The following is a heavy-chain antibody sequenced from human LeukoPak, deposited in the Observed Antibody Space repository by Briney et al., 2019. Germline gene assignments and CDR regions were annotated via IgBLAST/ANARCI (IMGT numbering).Heavy chain of an antibody. Sequence: SETLSLTCTVSGGSISSYYWSWIRQPPGKGLEWIGYIYYSGSTNYNPSLKSRVTISVDTSKNQFSLKLSSVTAADTAVYYCARHGDIVATIPFDYWGQGTLVTVSS. CDR3: ARHGDIVATIPFDY. CDR1: GGSISSYY. V-gene: IGHV4-59*08. CDR2: IYYSGST. J-gene: IGHJ4*02. D-gene: IGHD5-12*01.